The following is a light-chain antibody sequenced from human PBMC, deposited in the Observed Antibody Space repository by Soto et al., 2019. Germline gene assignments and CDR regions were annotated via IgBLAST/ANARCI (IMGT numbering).Light chain of an antibody. V-gene: IGKV3-15*01. Sequence: EIVLTQSPATLSVSPGDRATLSCRASQSVTNNLAWYQQKPGQAPRLLIYGASTRATGLPARFSGSGSGTEFTLTISSLQSEDFVVYYCQQYNNWPLTFGGGTRVEIK. CDR1: QSVTNN. CDR3: QQYNNWPLT. J-gene: IGKJ4*01. CDR2: GAS.